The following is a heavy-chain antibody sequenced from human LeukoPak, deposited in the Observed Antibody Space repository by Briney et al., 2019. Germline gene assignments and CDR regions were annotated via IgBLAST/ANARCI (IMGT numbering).Heavy chain of an antibody. CDR2: ISYDGSNK. D-gene: IGHD2-21*01. Sequence: GGSLRLSCAASGFTFSSYGMHWVRQAPGKGLEGGAVISYDGSNKYYADSVKGRFTISRDNSKNTLYLQMSSLRSEDTAVYYCAKRFCGEGPCYYFDFWGQGTLVTVSS. CDR1: GFTFSSYG. CDR3: AKRFCGEGPCYYFDF. V-gene: IGHV3-30*18. J-gene: IGHJ4*02.